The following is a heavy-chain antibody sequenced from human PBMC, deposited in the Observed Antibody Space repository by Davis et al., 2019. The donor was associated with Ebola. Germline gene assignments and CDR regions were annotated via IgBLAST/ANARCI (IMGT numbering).Heavy chain of an antibody. J-gene: IGHJ4*02. D-gene: IGHD6-13*01. CDR3: ARGEAAAGPNDY. CDR2: ISYDGSNK. V-gene: IGHV3-30-3*01. CDR1: GFTFSSYA. Sequence: PGGSLRLSCAASGFTFSSYAMHWVRQAPGKGLEWVAVISYDGSNKYYADCVKGRFTISRDNSKNTLYLQMNSLRAEDTAVYYCARGEAAAGPNDYWGQGTLVTVSS.